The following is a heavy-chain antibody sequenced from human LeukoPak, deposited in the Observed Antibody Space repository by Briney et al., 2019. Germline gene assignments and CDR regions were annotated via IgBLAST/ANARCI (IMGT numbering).Heavy chain of an antibody. Sequence: ASVKVSCKASGGTFSSYAISWVRQAPGQGLEWMGGIIPIFGTANYAQKFQGRVTITADKSTSTAYMELSSLRSEDTAVYYCASFVEIGGFDYWGQGTLITVSS. CDR1: GGTFSSYA. CDR3: ASFVEIGGFDY. J-gene: IGHJ4*02. CDR2: IIPIFGTA. V-gene: IGHV1-69*06. D-gene: IGHD5-24*01.